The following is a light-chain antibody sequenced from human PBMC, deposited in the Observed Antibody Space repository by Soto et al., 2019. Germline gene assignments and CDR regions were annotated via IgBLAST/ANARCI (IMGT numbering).Light chain of an antibody. V-gene: IGKV1-5*03. CDR3: QQYNSNPLT. CDR2: KTS. J-gene: IGKJ4*01. Sequence: IQMTQSPSTLSASVGDRVTITCRASQSFSTWLAWYQQKPGKAPNLLIYKTSILESGVPSRFSGSGSGTEFTLTISSLQPDDFATYYCQQYNSNPLTFGGGTKVEIK. CDR1: QSFSTW.